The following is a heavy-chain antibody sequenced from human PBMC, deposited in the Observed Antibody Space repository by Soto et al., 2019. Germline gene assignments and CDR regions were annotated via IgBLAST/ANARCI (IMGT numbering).Heavy chain of an antibody. CDR3: AKISAAELLYFDY. D-gene: IGHD6-13*01. Sequence: PGGSLRLSCAASGFTFTNYGMTWVRQAPGKGLEWVSGIRGSGGSTYYADSVKGRFTISRDISKSMLYLQMNSLRAEDTAVYYCAKISAAELLYFDYWGQGXLVTVSS. V-gene: IGHV3-23*01. CDR2: IRGSGGST. CDR1: GFTFTNYG. J-gene: IGHJ4*02.